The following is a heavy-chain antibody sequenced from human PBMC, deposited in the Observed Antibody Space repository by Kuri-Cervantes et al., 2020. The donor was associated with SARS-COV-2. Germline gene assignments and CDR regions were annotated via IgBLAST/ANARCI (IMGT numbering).Heavy chain of an antibody. V-gene: IGHV1-18*01. J-gene: IGHJ4*02. CDR1: GYTFTSYG. CDR2: ISAYNGNT. CDR3: ARVWYQLLLPAIDY. Sequence: ASVKVSCKASGYTFTSYGISWVRQAPGQGLEWMGWISAYNGNTNYAQKLQGRVTMTTDTSTSTAYMELRSLRSDDTAVHYCARVWYQLLLPAIDYWGQGTLVTVSS. D-gene: IGHD2-2*01.